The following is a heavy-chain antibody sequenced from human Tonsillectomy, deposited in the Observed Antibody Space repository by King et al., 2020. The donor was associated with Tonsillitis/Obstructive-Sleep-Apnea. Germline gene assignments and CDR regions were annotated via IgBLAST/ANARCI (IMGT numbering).Heavy chain of an antibody. CDR1: GFTLSRYW. CDR2: INQEEKKK. CDR3: VGDCAPAGGGRYDDGVDI. J-gene: IGHJ3*02. D-gene: IGHD1-26*01. Sequence: VQLVESGGGLVQPGGSLRLSCAASGFTLSRYWMIWVRQAPGKGLEWVANINQEEKKKYYMDSVKGRFTISRDNAKNSLYVQMDTLRGEDTAVYYCVGDCAPAGGGRYDDGVDIWGRGTMVTVSS. V-gene: IGHV3-7*04.